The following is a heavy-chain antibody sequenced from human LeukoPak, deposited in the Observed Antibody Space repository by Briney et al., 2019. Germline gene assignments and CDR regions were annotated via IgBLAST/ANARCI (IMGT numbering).Heavy chain of an antibody. Sequence: GGSLRLSCAASGFTFSSYSMNWVRQAPGKGLEWVSSISSSSSYIYYADSVKGRFTISRDNAKNSLYLQMNSLRAEDTAVYYCASEREIVVVPAAILSPGLSQDYWGQGTLVTVSS. CDR1: GFTFSSYS. CDR2: ISSSSSYI. CDR3: ASEREIVVVPAAILSPGLSQDY. J-gene: IGHJ4*02. D-gene: IGHD2-2*02. V-gene: IGHV3-21*01.